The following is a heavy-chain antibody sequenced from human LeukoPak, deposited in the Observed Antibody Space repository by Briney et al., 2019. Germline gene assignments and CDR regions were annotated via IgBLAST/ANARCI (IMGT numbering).Heavy chain of an antibody. V-gene: IGHV4-30-4*08. CDR2: IYFSGST. CDR1: GGSISSGDYY. CDR3: ARGAYCGGDCYLP. Sequence: SETLSLTCTVSGGSISSGDYYWSWIRQPPGKGREWIGYIYFSGSTYYNPSLKSRVTISVDTSKNQFSLKLSSVTAADTAVYYCARGAYCGGDCYLPWGQGTLVTVSS. J-gene: IGHJ5*02. D-gene: IGHD2-21*01.